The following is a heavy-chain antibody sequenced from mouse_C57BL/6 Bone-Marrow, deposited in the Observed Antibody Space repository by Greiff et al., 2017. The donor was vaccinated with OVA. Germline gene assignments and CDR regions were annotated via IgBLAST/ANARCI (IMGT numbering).Heavy chain of an antibody. J-gene: IGHJ3*01. CDR3: ASLLPLAY. Sequence: QVQLQQSGAELARPGASVKLSCKASGYTFTSYGISWVKQRTGQGLEWIGEIYPRGGNTYYNEKFKGKATLTADKSSSTAYMELRSLTSEDSAVYFCASLLPLAYWGQGTLVTVSA. CDR2: IYPRGGNT. V-gene: IGHV1-81*01. CDR1: GYTFTSYG.